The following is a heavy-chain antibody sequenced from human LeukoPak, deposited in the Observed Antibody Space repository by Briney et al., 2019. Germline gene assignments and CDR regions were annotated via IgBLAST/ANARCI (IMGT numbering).Heavy chain of an antibody. D-gene: IGHD3-22*01. Sequence: GRSLRLSCAAPGFTFSNYAMHWVRQAPGKGLEWVAFIIYDGSDKNYADSVKGRFTISRDNSKNTVYVQMNSLRAEDTAVYYCARDVSGYYSFDYWGQGTLVTVSS. CDR1: GFTFSNYA. J-gene: IGHJ4*02. CDR3: ARDVSGYYSFDY. CDR2: IIYDGSDK. V-gene: IGHV3-30-3*01.